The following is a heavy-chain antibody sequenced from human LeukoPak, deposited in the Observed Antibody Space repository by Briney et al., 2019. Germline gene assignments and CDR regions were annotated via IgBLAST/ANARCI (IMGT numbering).Heavy chain of an antibody. CDR2: IIPIFGTA. J-gene: IGHJ6*03. V-gene: IGHV1-69*06. CDR3: ARATYSAYDLGSYMAV. D-gene: IGHD5-12*01. Sequence: SVKVSCKASGGTFSSYAISWVRQAPGQGLEWMGGIIPIFGTASYAQKFQGRVTITADKSTTTAYMELTSLRSEGTAVYYCARATYSAYDLGSYMAVWGKGTTVIVSS. CDR1: GGTFSSYA.